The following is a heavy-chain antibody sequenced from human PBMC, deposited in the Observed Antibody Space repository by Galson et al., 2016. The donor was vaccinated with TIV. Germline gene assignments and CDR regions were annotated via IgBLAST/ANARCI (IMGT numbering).Heavy chain of an antibody. V-gene: IGHV3-48*03. Sequence: SLRLSCAASGFTFSSYEMNWVRQAPGKGLEWISYIIDSGRSVHYADSVKGRFTISRDNPRNTLYLQMSSLRAEDTAVYFCAKMDSSGFDYVRRFDFWGQGTLATVSS. D-gene: IGHD3-22*01. CDR3: AKMDSSGFDYVRRFDF. CDR2: IIDSGRSV. J-gene: IGHJ4*02. CDR1: GFTFSSYE.